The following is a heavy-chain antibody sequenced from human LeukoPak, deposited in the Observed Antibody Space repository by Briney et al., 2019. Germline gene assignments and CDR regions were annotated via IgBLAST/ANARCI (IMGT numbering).Heavy chain of an antibody. CDR2: IYNSESI. CDR1: GGSINGYY. CDR3: ARDRSSSYTRDWFDP. V-gene: IGHV4-4*07. Sequence: SETLSLTCTVSGGSINGYYWSWIRQPAGKGLEWIGRIYNSESINYNPSLKSRVTMSIDTSKNQFSLKLNTVTAADTAVYYCARDRSSSYTRDWFDPWGQGALVTVSS. D-gene: IGHD6-13*01. J-gene: IGHJ5*02.